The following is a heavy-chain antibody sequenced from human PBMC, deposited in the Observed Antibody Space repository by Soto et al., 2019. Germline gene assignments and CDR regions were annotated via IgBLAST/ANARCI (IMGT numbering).Heavy chain of an antibody. J-gene: IGHJ2*01. Sequence: EVQLVESGGGLVQPGRSLRLSCAASGFTFDDYAMHWVRQAPGKGLEWVSGISWNSSSIGYADSVKGRFTISRDNAKNALYQQMNRLRAEDTALYYGANAGNIEGVPPASEPWHFDLWGLGTLVTVSS. CDR1: GFTFDDYA. CDR2: ISWNSSSI. CDR3: ANAGNIEGVPPASEPWHFDL. V-gene: IGHV3-9*01. D-gene: IGHD2-2*01.